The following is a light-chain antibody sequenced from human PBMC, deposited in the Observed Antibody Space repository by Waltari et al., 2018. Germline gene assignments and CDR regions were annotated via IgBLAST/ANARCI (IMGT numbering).Light chain of an antibody. Sequence: SVLTQPPSASRTPGPRVTISCSGSNAHSGRSTCNWYQRVPGTAPKLLIYSNDQRPSGVPDRFSGSKSGTSASLAISGLHSEDEADYYCATWDARLTAVLFGGGTKVTVL. J-gene: IGLJ2*01. CDR2: SND. CDR1: NAHSGRST. V-gene: IGLV1-44*01. CDR3: ATWDARLTAVL.